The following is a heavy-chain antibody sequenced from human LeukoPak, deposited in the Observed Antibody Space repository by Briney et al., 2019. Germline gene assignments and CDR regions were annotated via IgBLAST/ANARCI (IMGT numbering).Heavy chain of an antibody. CDR3: ARGPPINYDILTGYYNFDN. V-gene: IGHV4-34*01. CDR1: GGSLSDYY. CDR2: INHSGRT. J-gene: IGHJ4*02. D-gene: IGHD3-9*01. Sequence: PSETLSLTCVVYGGSLSDYYWTWIRQPPEKGLKWIGEINHSGRTKYNPSLMSRVTISVDTSKNQFSLKLSSVTAADTAVYYCARGPPINYDILTGYYNFDNWGQGTLVTVSS.